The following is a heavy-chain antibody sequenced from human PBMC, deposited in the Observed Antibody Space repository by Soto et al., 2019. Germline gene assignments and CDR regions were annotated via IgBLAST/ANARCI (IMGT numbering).Heavy chain of an antibody. J-gene: IGHJ4*01. CDR3: ARDGGSGAYDY. D-gene: IGHD3-16*01. CDR1: GFTFSDYY. V-gene: IGHV3-11*01. Sequence: QVQLVESGVDLVKPGGSLRLSCAASGFTFSDYYMSWIRQAPGKGLEWVSYISTRGSTIHYTDSVKGRFTISRDNAKNSLHLQMNSLRAEDTAVYYCARDGGSGAYDYWGHGTLVTVSS. CDR2: ISTRGSTI.